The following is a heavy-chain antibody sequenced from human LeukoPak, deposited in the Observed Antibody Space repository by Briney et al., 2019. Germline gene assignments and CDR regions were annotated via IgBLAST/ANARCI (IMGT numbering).Heavy chain of an antibody. CDR2: ISGNGRFI. Sequence: GGSLRLSCAASGFTFSDYYINWIRQAPGKGLEWLSYISGNGRFIEYADSVKGRFTISRDNAQNLLYLQMNSLRAEDTAIYYCARDLNTGMDVWGRGTTVAVSS. CDR3: ARDLNTGMDV. J-gene: IGHJ6*02. V-gene: IGHV3-11*01. D-gene: IGHD2/OR15-2a*01. CDR1: GFTFSDYY.